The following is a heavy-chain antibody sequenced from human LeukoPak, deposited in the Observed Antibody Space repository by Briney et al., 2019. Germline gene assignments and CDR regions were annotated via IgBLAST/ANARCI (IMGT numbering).Heavy chain of an antibody. CDR1: GFTFSSYA. D-gene: IGHD6-13*01. CDR3: ARAVSTGTVDY. J-gene: IGHJ4*02. V-gene: IGHV3-23*01. Sequence: GGSLRLSCAASGFTFSSYAMSWVRQAPGKGLEWVSAISATASNTYYADSVKGRFTISRDNSNSTLYLQMNSLRAEDTALYYCARAVSTGTVDYWGQGTLVTVSS. CDR2: ISATASNT.